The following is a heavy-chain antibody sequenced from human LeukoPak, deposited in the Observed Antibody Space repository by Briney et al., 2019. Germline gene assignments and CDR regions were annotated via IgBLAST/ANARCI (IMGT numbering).Heavy chain of an antibody. Sequence: GESLKISCKGYGYSFTSYWIGWVRQMPGKGLEWVGIIYPGDSDTRYSPSFQGQVTISADKSISTAYLQWSSLKASDTAMYYCARMSSSSWYYIDYWGQGTLVTVSS. J-gene: IGHJ4*02. CDR3: ARMSSSSWYYIDY. V-gene: IGHV5-51*01. CDR2: IYPGDSDT. CDR1: GYSFTSYW. D-gene: IGHD6-13*01.